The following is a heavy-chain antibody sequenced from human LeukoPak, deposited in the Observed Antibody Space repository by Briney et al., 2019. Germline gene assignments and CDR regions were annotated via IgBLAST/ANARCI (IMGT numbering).Heavy chain of an antibody. CDR2: ISSSSSYI. D-gene: IGHD2-21*02. Sequence: PGGSLRLSCAASGFTFSSYSMNWVRQAPGKGLEWVSSISSSSSYIYYADSVKGRFTISRDNAKNSLYLQMNSLRAEDTAVYCCARALTAAADWFDPWGQGTLVTVSS. J-gene: IGHJ5*02. CDR3: ARALTAAADWFDP. V-gene: IGHV3-21*01. CDR1: GFTFSSYS.